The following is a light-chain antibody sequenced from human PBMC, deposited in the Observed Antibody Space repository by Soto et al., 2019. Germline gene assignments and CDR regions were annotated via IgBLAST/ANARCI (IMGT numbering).Light chain of an antibody. CDR2: GAS. CDR1: QSVSTF. J-gene: IGKJ1*01. V-gene: IGKV3-15*01. Sequence: EIVLTQSPATLSLSPGERAILSCRASQSVSTFLAWFQQKPGQPPRLLIYGASTRATGIPARYSGSGSGTEFNFTISSLQSEHFAVYYCQQYNKWPRTFGQGTKVDIK. CDR3: QQYNKWPRT.